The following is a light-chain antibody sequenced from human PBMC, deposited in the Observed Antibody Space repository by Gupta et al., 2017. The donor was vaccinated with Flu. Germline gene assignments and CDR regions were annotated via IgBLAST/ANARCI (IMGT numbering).Light chain of an antibody. Sequence: QSALTHPASVSGSPGQSITISCTGTSSDVGGYQYVCWYQHPPGKAPKLMNYEVRNRAEGVSHRFSGSKSGNTASLTISGLQAEDEADYSCSSYTSSSTLVFGTGTKVTVL. CDR1: SSDVGGYQY. CDR2: EVR. J-gene: IGLJ1*01. V-gene: IGLV2-14*01. CDR3: SSYTSSSTLV.